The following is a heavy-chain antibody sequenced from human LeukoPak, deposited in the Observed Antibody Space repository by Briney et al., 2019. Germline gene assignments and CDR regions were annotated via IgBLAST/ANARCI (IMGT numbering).Heavy chain of an antibody. D-gene: IGHD3-16*01. J-gene: IGHJ4*02. V-gene: IGHV1-3*03. CDR1: GYTFTSFA. CDR3: ARARWGRHFFDY. Sequence: ASVKVSCKASGYTFTSFAMHWVRQAPGQRLEWVGWINAGNGNTQYSQEFQGRVSITRDTSAATAYMELRSLRSEDMGVYYCARARWGRHFFDYWGQGTLVTVSS. CDR2: INAGNGNT.